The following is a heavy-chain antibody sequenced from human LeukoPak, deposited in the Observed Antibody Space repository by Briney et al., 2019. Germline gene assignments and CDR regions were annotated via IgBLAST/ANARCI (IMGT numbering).Heavy chain of an antibody. CDR2: IYYSGST. J-gene: IGHJ5*02. D-gene: IGHD2-15*01. CDR1: GGXITSYY. V-gene: IGHV4-59*01. Sequence: SETLSLTCTVSGGXITSYYWSWIRQPPGKGLEWIGYIYYSGSTKYNPSLKSRVTTSADTSKNQFSLKLSSVTAADTAVYYCARVLGYCSGGSCHGRFDPWGQGTLVTVSS. CDR3: ARVLGYCSGGSCHGRFDP.